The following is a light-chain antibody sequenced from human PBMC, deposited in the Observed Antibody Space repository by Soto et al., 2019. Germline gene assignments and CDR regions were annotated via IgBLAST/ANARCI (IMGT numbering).Light chain of an antibody. Sequence: EIVMTQSPAALSVFLGERATLSCRASQSVNSNLAWYQQKPGQAPRLLIYGASTRATGIPARFSGSGSGTEVTLTISSLESGDFAVYYCQQYNSWPPYTFGQGTKLEIK. CDR2: GAS. V-gene: IGKV3D-15*01. CDR3: QQYNSWPPYT. J-gene: IGKJ2*01. CDR1: QSVNSN.